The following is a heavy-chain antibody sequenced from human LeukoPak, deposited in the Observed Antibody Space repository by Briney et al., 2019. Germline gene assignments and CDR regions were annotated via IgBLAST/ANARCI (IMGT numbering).Heavy chain of an antibody. CDR2: IYYSGST. V-gene: IGHV4-59*01. Sequence: SETLSLTCTVSGGSISSYYWSWIPQPPGKGLEWIGYIYYSGSTDYNPSLKSRVTISVDTSKNQFSLKLSSVTAADTGVYYCARDRLGMTTTTIGDWFDPWGQGTLVTVSS. CDR1: GGSISSYY. CDR3: ARDRLGMTTTTIGDWFDP. J-gene: IGHJ5*02. D-gene: IGHD3-16*01.